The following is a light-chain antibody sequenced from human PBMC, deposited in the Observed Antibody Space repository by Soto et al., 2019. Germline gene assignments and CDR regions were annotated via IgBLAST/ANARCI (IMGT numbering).Light chain of an antibody. V-gene: IGKV3-11*01. CDR3: QQRSNWPQIT. CDR2: GAS. CDR1: QSVNSN. Sequence: EIVLTQFPVTLSVSTEESAALSCXXXQSVNSNYVAWYQQKPGQAPRLLIYGASNRATGIPARFSGSGSGTDFTLTISSLEPEDFAVYYCQQRSNWPQITFGQGTRLEI. J-gene: IGKJ5*01.